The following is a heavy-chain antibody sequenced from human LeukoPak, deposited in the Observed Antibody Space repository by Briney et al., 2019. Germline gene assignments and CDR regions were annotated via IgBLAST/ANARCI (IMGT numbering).Heavy chain of an antibody. V-gene: IGHV4-38-2*02. Sequence: SETLSLTCTVSGYSISSGYYWGWIRQPPGKGLEWIGSIYHSGSTYYNPSLKSRVTISVDTSKNQFSLKMRSVTAADTAVYFCARTASGFDPFDFWGQGTLVTVSS. D-gene: IGHD5-12*01. CDR2: IYHSGST. J-gene: IGHJ4*02. CDR3: ARTASGFDPFDF. CDR1: GYSISSGYY.